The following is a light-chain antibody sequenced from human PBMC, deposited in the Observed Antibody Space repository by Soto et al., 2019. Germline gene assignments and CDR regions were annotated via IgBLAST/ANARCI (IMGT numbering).Light chain of an antibody. J-gene: IGLJ1*01. CDR1: SSDVGAYGS. CDR3: TSYTTTGTYV. CDR2: EVN. Sequence: QSALTQPASVSGSPGQSITISCTGTSSDVGAYGSVSWYQQHPGKAPKLMIYEVNDRPSGVSNRFSGSKSGNTASLTISGLQADDDADYYCTSYTTTGTYVFGTGTKLTVL. V-gene: IGLV2-14*01.